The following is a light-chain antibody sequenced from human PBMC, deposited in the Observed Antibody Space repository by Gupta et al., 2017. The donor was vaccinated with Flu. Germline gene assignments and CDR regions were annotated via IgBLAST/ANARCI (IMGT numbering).Light chain of an antibody. CDR3: QAWDSGVV. Sequence: SYELTQPPSVSVSPGQTASISCSGDKLGDKYASWYQQKPGQSPVLVLYEDDQRPSGIPERFSGSNSGNTATLTISGTQATDEADYYCQAWDSGVVFGGGTKLTVL. CDR1: KLGDKY. J-gene: IGLJ2*01. V-gene: IGLV3-1*01. CDR2: EDD.